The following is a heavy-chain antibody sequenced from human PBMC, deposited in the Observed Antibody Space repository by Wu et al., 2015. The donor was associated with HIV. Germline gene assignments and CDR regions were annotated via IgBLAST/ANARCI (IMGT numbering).Heavy chain of an antibody. Sequence: QVQLVQSGAEVKKPGSSVKVSCKASGGTFSNYVISWVRQAPGQGLEWMGRIIPILGTSNYAQNFQGRITITADESTSTAYMELRSLRSEDTAVYYCARAHGLYYDTSGDALHIWGQGTMVTVSS. D-gene: IGHD3-22*01. CDR2: IIPILGTS. CDR1: GGTFSNYV. CDR3: ARAHGLYYDTSGDALHI. J-gene: IGHJ3*02. V-gene: IGHV1-69*13.